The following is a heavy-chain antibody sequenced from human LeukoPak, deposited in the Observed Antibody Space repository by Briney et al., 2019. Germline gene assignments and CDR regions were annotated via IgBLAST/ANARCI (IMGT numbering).Heavy chain of an antibody. CDR2: IYWNDHK. V-gene: IGHV2-5*01. J-gene: IGHJ4*02. D-gene: IGHD3-22*01. CDR3: AHSYDTGGNYYSRFDN. Sequence: SGPTLVKPTQTLTLTCTFSGFSLPTRGVGVGWIRQPPGKALEWLALIYWNDHKPYSPALRSRLTVTKDTSKNQVVLTMTNMDPVDTATYYCAHSYDTGGNYYSRFDNWGQGTLVTVSS. CDR1: GFSLPTRGVG.